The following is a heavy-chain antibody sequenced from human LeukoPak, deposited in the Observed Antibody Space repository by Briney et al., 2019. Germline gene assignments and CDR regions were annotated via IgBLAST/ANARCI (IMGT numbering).Heavy chain of an antibody. CDR2: IKEDGSEK. Sequence: GGSLRLSCAVSGFTFSNHWMGWVRQAPGKGLEWVANIKEDGSEKYYVDSVKGRFTISRDNAKNSLHLQMNSLRAEDTAVYYCVRTCDAVTGAFDIWGQGTMVTVSS. CDR3: VRTCDAVTGAFDI. V-gene: IGHV3-7*05. D-gene: IGHD2-21*01. CDR1: GFTFSNHW. J-gene: IGHJ3*02.